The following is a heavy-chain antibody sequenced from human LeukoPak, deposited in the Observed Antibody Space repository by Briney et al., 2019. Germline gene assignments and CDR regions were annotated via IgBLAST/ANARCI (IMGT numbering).Heavy chain of an antibody. CDR1: GFTFSDYY. D-gene: IGHD3-10*01. V-gene: IGHV3-11*06. CDR2: ISPDTAHT. Sequence: GGSLRLSCAASGFTFSDYYMSWIRQAPGKGLEWISFISPDTAHTDYAGSVKGRFTISRDNAKNSLYLQMISLRAEDTALYYCAGGPRSITFDSWGQGTLVTVSS. CDR3: AGGPRSITFDS. J-gene: IGHJ4*02.